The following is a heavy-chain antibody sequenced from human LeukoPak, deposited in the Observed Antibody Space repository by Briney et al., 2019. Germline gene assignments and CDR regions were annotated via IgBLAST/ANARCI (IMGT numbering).Heavy chain of an antibody. Sequence: GRSLRLSCVASGFIFSSQAKHWVRQAPGKGLKWVAVISDDGNNKYYAYSVKGRFTISRDNSRNTLYLQMNSLRAEDTAVYYCARVDDLDAFDIWGQGTMVAVSS. J-gene: IGHJ3*02. CDR2: ISDDGNNK. V-gene: IGHV3-30*04. CDR3: ARVDDLDAFDI. CDR1: GFIFSSQA. D-gene: IGHD2-2*03.